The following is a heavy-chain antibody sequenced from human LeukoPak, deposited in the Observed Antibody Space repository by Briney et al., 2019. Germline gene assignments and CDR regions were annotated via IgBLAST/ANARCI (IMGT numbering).Heavy chain of an antibody. D-gene: IGHD6-19*01. CDR1: GFTFDDYA. J-gene: IGHJ4*02. Sequence: GGSLRLSCAASGFTFDDYAMHWVRQAPGKGLEWVSGISWNSGSIGYADSVKGRFTISRDNAKNSLYLQMNSLRAEDTAVYYCAKDYHSSGWYFDYWGQGTLVTVSS. CDR2: ISWNSGSI. V-gene: IGHV3-9*01. CDR3: AKDYHSSGWYFDY.